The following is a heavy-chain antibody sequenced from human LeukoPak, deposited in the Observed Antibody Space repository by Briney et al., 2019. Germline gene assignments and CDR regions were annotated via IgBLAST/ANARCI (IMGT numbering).Heavy chain of an antibody. J-gene: IGHJ4*02. CDR1: GFTVSSNY. CDR2: ISGSGGST. D-gene: IGHD3-10*01. Sequence: GGSLRLSCAASGFTVSSNYMSWVRQAPGKGLEWVSAISGSGGSTYYADSVKGRFTISRDNSKNTLYLQMNSLRAEDTAVYYCAKDHHLYGSGSYYGYWGQGTLVTVSS. V-gene: IGHV3-23*01. CDR3: AKDHHLYGSGSYYGY.